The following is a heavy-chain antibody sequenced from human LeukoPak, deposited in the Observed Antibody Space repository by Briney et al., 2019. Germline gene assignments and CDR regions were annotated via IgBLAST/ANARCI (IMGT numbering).Heavy chain of an antibody. CDR2: ISSSSSYT. CDR3: ARDWHWGSDY. D-gene: IGHD7-27*01. J-gene: IGHJ4*02. V-gene: IGHV3-11*05. Sequence: PGGSLRLSCAASGFTFSDYYMSWIRQAPGKGLEWVSYISSSSSYTNYADSVKGRFTISRDNAKNSLYLQMNNLRVEDTAVYYCARDWHWGSDYWGQGTLVTVSS. CDR1: GFTFSDYY.